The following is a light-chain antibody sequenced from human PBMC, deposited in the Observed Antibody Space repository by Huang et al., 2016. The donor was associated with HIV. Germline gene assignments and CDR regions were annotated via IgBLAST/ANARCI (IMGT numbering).Light chain of an antibody. J-gene: IGKJ4*01. CDR2: DTS. CDR1: QSVSNY. CDR3: QQRGKRALT. Sequence: DIVLTQSPATLSLSPWERATLSCRASQSVSNYLALYQQKPDQAPRLLIYDTSNRASGVPARFSGSGSGTDFTLTISSLEPEDFAVYYCQQRGKRALTFGGGTKVEIK. V-gene: IGKV3-11*01.